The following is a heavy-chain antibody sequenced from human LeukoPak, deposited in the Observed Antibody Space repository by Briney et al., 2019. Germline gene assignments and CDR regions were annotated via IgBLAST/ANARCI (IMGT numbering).Heavy chain of an antibody. CDR2: MNPNSGNT. CDR1: GYTFTSYD. CDR3: ARGLRRSLGVVIN. D-gene: IGHD3-3*01. Sequence: ASVKVSFKASGYTFTSYDINWVRQATGQGLEWMGWMNPNSGNTGYAQKFQGRVTMTRNTSTSTAYMELSSLRSEDTAVYYCARGLRRSLGVVINWGQGTLVTVSS. V-gene: IGHV1-8*01. J-gene: IGHJ4*02.